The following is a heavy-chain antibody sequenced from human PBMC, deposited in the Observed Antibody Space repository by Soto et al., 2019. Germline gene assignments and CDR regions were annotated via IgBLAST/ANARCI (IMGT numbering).Heavy chain of an antibody. CDR2: INHSGST. V-gene: IGHV4-34*01. D-gene: IGHD7-27*01. Sequence: QVQLQQWGAGLLKPSETLSLTCAVYGGSFSGYYWSWIRQPPGKGLEWIGEINHSGSTNYNPSLKSRVTISVDTSKNQFSLKLSSLTAADTAVYYCARLTGPDFDYWGQGTLVTVSS. CDR3: ARLTGPDFDY. J-gene: IGHJ4*02. CDR1: GGSFSGYY.